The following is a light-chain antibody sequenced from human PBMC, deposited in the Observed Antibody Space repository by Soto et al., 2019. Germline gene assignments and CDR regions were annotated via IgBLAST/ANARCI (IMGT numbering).Light chain of an antibody. CDR2: DVS. V-gene: IGKV1-39*01. CDR1: QTISTY. CDR3: EQGYSIHALT. J-gene: IGKJ4*01. Sequence: DIQMTQSPSSLSASVGDRATISCRASQTISTYLHWYQHKPGRAPRLLISDVSTLQSGVPGRFRGSGSETEFPLTIPYVQPEHFATYYCEQGYSIHALTFGGGTKVELK.